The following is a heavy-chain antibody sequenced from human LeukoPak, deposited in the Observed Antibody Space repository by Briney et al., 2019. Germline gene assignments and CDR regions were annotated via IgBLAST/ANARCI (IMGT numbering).Heavy chain of an antibody. CDR2: INHSGST. V-gene: IGHV4-34*01. CDR3: ARHRARGGAFDI. CDR1: GGSFSGYY. J-gene: IGHJ3*02. Sequence: SETLSLTCAVYGGSFSGYYWSWIRQPPGKGLEWIGEINHSGSTNYNPSLKSRVTISVDTSKNQFSLKLSSVTAADTAVYYCARHRARGGAFDIWGQGTMVTVSS. D-gene: IGHD3-10*01.